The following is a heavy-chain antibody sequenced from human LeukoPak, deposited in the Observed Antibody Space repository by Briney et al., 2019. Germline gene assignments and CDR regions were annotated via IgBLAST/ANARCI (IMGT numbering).Heavy chain of an antibody. CDR2: IKQDGSAK. V-gene: IGHV3-7*01. CDR3: PPSSDSSGNN. CDR1: GFTFSIFW. Sequence: GGSLRLSCAASGFTFSIFWMSWVRQAPGKGLEWVANIKQDGSAKYYVDSVKGRFTISRDNARNSLYLAMNNLRPENPVIYSSPPSSDSSGNNWGQGTLVPVSS. J-gene: IGHJ4*02. D-gene: IGHD3-22*01.